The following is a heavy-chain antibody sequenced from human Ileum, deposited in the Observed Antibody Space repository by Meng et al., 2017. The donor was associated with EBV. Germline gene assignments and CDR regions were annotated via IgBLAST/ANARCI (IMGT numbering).Heavy chain of an antibody. CDR3: ARRGSYGGGCDY. CDR2: INPSEGT. J-gene: IGHJ4*02. V-gene: IGHV4-34*01. D-gene: IGHD1-26*01. Sequence: VRLQPGGAGLLTPCTPLPPTCLCFGGSFTDYYAAWSRQHPWEGLEWIGEINPSEGTNYNPSLKSRVTISVDTSKNQFSLKMNSLTAADTAIYYCARRGSYGGGCDYWGQGTLVTVSS. CDR1: GGSFTDYY.